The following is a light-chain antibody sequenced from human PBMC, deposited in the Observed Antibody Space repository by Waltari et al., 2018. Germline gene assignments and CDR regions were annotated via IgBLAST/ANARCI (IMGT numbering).Light chain of an antibody. V-gene: IGKV4-1*01. CDR1: QSVLYSSNNKNY. Sequence: DIVMTQSPDSLAVSLGERATINCKSSQSVLYSSNNKNYLAWYQQKPGQPPKLLIYWASTRESGVHDRFSGSGSGTDFTLTISGLQAEDVAVYYCQRYYSTPWTFGQGTKVEIK. CDR3: QRYYSTPWT. CDR2: WAS. J-gene: IGKJ1*01.